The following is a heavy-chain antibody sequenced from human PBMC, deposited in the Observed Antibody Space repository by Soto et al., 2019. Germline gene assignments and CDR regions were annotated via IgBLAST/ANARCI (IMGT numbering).Heavy chain of an antibody. CDR1: GGSINNGGYS. CDR2: ISHGGNT. CDR3: ARTSYDILTGRLDAFDI. J-gene: IGHJ3*02. Sequence: SEPLSLTCTVSGGSINNGGYSWSWLRQPPGKGLEWIGYISHGGNTYYNPSLRSRVIMSIDKSKNHFSLGLKSVTAADTATYYCARTSYDILTGRLDAFDIWGQGTMVTVSS. D-gene: IGHD3-9*01. V-gene: IGHV4-30-2*01.